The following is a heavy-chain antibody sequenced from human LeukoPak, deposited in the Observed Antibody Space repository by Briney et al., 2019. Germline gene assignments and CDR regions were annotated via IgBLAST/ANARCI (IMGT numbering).Heavy chain of an antibody. J-gene: IGHJ4*02. CDR1: GGSISSSSYY. D-gene: IGHD3-3*01. Sequence: SETLSLTCTVSGGSISSSSYYWGWIRQPPGKGLEWIGSIYYSGSTYYNPSLKSRVTISVDTSKNQFSLKLSSVTAADTAVYYCARIIFGVVTNYFDYWGQGTLVTVSS. CDR3: ARIIFGVVTNYFDY. CDR2: IYYSGST. V-gene: IGHV4-39*07.